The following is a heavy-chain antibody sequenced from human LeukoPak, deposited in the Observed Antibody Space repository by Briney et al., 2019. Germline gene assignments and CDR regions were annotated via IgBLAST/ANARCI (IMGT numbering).Heavy chain of an antibody. CDR1: XX. D-gene: IGHD1-1*01. CDR2: MSSSGSTI. J-gene: IGHJ4*02. V-gene: IGHV3-11*01. CDR3: AVMGTASFDY. Sequence: XXMSGIXXXPXKGLEGGSYMSSSGSTIYYADSVKGRFTISRDNAKNSLYLQMNSLRAEDTAVYYCAVMGTASFDYWGQGTLVTVSS.